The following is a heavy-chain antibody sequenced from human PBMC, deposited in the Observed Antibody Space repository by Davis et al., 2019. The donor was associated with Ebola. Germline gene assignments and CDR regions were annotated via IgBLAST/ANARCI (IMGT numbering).Heavy chain of an antibody. J-gene: IGHJ4*02. CDR3: ARKTHFDY. CDR2: ISYDGSNK. V-gene: IGHV3-30*03. Sequence: GGSLRLSCAASGFTFSSYSMNWVRQAPGKGLEWVAVISYDGSNKYYADSVKGRFTISRDNSKNTLYLQMNSLRAEDTAVYYCARKTHFDYWGQGTLVTVSS. CDR1: GFTFSSYS.